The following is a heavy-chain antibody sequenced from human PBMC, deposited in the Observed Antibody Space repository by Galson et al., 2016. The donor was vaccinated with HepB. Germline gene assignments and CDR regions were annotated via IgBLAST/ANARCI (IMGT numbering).Heavy chain of an antibody. D-gene: IGHD1-1*01. CDR2: ISYHGNKR. Sequence: SLRLSCAASGATFSSFAMHWVHQAPGKGLEWLAAISYHGNKRFHADSVMGRFTISRDNSKDTLYLQMNSLRGEDTAVYFCARDIRSTQLELGYLDYWGQGALVTVSS. V-gene: IGHV3-30-3*01. J-gene: IGHJ4*02. CDR1: GATFSSFA. CDR3: ARDIRSTQLELGYLDY.